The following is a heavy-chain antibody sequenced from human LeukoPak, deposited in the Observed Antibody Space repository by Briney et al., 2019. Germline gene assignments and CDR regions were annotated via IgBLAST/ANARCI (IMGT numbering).Heavy chain of an antibody. J-gene: IGHJ4*02. CDR1: ELPFDDYA. CDR2: FNPNGDST. Sequence: GGSLNSSFQAPELPFDDYAMTWFRQAPGKGLGWASVFNPNGDSTGYADSVKGRFTISRDNAKNSLYLQMNSLRAEDTALYYCARDRRGASYHYTGPYFDYWGQGTLVTVSS. V-gene: IGHV3-20*03. CDR3: ARDRRGASYHYTGPYFDY. D-gene: IGHD3-16*02.